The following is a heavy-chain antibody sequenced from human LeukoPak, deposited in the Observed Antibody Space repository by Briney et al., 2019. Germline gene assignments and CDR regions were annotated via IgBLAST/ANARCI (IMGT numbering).Heavy chain of an antibody. J-gene: IGHJ4*02. CDR2: IYYSGST. V-gene: IGHV4-59*11. D-gene: IGHD3-22*01. Sequence: SETLSLTCSVSGGSISSHYWSWFRQPPGKGLEWIGYIYYSGSTNYNPSLKSRVTISVDTSKNQFSLKLSSVTAADTAVYYCARVGGPSGFDNFDYWGQGTLVTVSS. CDR3: ARVGGPSGFDNFDY. CDR1: GGSISSHY.